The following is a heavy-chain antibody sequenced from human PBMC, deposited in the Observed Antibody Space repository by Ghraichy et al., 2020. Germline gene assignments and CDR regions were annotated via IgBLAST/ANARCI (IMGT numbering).Heavy chain of an antibody. Sequence: GESLNISCSASGFSFRKYAVYWVRQAPGKGLEYVSAFGYDGLGTYYTDSVKDRFVMSRDNSKNTLSLKMRTLRPEDTATYYCVRVIPRKQAWLGYADLWGQGTRGIVSS. CDR2: FGYDGLGT. D-gene: IGHD1-14*01. CDR3: VRVIPRKQAWLGYADL. J-gene: IGHJ5*02. V-gene: IGHV3-64D*06. CDR1: GFSFRKYA.